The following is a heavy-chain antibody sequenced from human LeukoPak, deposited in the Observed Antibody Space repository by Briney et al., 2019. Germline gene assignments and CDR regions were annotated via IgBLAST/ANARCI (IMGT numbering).Heavy chain of an antibody. D-gene: IGHD6-19*01. CDR2: IWYDGTNE. J-gene: IGHJ4*02. Sequence: GTSLRLSCAASGLSFSSHGMHWVRQAPGKGLEWVAVIWYDGTNENYSDSVKGRFTISRDNAKNSLYLQMNSLRDEDTAVYYCARHLRTSGWYYFDYWGQGTLVTVSS. V-gene: IGHV3-33*01. CDR3: ARHLRTSGWYYFDY. CDR1: GLSFSSHG.